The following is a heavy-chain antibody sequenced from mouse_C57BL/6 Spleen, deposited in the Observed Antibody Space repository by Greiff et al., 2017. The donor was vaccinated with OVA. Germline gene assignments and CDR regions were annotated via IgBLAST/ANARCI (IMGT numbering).Heavy chain of an antibody. CDR3: ARDEERGDAMDY. CDR2: ISDGGSYT. Sequence: EVQLVESGGGLVKPGGSLKLSCAASGFTFSSYAMSWVRQTPEKRLEWVATISDGGSYTYYPDNVKGRFTISRDNAKNNLYLQMSHLKSEDTAMDYCARDEERGDAMDYWGQGTSVTVSS. V-gene: IGHV5-4*01. J-gene: IGHJ4*01. CDR1: GFTFSSYA.